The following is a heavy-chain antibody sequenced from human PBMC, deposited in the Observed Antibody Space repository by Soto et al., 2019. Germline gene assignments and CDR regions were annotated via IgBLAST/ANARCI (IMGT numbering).Heavy chain of an antibody. CDR2: ISGSGGST. CDR3: AKPYYDILTGYYPHYSNDY. J-gene: IGHJ4*02. D-gene: IGHD3-9*01. V-gene: IGHV3-23*01. Sequence: GGSLRLSCAASGFTFSSYAMSWVRQAPGKGLEWVSAISGSGGSTYYADSVKGRFTISRDNSKNTLYLQMNSLRAEDTAVYYCAKPYYDILTGYYPHYSNDYWGQGTLVTVSS. CDR1: GFTFSSYA.